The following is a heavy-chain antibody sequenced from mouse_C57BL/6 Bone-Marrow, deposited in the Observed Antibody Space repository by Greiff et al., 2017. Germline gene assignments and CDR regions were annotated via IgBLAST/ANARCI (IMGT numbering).Heavy chain of an antibody. D-gene: IGHD3-3*01. CDR1: GYSFTGYY. CDR2: INPNTGGT. V-gene: IGHV1-42*01. CDR3: GSRGSPYWYFEV. Sequence: VQLQQSGPELVKPGTSVKISCKASGYSFTGYYMNWVKQSPEKSLEWIGEINPNTGGTNYNQNFKAKATLTVDKSSSAAYMQLKSLTSDDSAVYYGGSRGSPYWYFEVWGTGTTVTVSS. J-gene: IGHJ1*03.